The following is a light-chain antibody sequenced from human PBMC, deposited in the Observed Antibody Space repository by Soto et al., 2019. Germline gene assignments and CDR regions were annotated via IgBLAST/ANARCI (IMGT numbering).Light chain of an antibody. J-gene: IGLJ3*02. Sequence: QSALTQPRSVSGSPGQSVTISCTGTSSDVGGYNYVSWYQQHPGKAPKLMIYDVSKRPSGVPDRFSGSKSGNTVSLTISGLQAEDEADYYCCSYAGSYTFGVFGGGTKLTVL. CDR1: SSDVGGYNY. V-gene: IGLV2-11*01. CDR3: CSYAGSYTFGV. CDR2: DVS.